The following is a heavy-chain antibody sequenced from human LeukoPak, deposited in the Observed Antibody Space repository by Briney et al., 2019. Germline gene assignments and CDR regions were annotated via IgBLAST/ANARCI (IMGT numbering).Heavy chain of an antibody. CDR2: INTNTGNP. CDR3: AREDYGDYSGWFDP. J-gene: IGHJ5*02. CDR1: GYTFTSYA. D-gene: IGHD4-17*01. V-gene: IGHV7-4-1*02. Sequence: ASVKVSCKASGYTFTSYAMNWVRQAPGQGLEWMGWINTNTGNPTYAQGFTGRFVFSSDTSVSTAYLQISSLKAEDTAVYYCAREDYGDYSGWFDPWGQGTLVTVSS.